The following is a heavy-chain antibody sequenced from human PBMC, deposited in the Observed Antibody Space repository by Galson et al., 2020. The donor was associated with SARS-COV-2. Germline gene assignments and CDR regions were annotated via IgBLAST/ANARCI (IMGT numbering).Heavy chain of an antibody. CDR2: IDWHDDK. V-gene: IGHV2-70*11. J-gene: IGHJ6*02. CDR1: GFSLSTSGMC. CDR3: ARIAVGGTLGGMDV. Sequence: SGPTLVKPNQTLTLTCTFSGFSLSTSGMCVSWIRQPPGKALEWLARIDWHDDKYYRTSLKTRLTISKDTSKNQVVLTMTNMDPVDTATYYCARIAVGGTLGGMDVWGQGTTVTVSS. D-gene: IGHD1-26*01.